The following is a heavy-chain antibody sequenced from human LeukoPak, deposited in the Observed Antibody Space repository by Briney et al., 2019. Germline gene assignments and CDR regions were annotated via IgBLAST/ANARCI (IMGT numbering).Heavy chain of an antibody. Sequence: ASVKVSCKASGYTFTGYYIHWVRQAPGQGLEWMGWINPNSGDTNYAQKFQGRVSMTRDTSTSTVYMELSSLRSEDTAVYYCARETLRDFWSGYYTDYYYYMDVWGKGTTVTVSS. CDR1: GYTFTGYY. CDR3: ARETLRDFWSGYYTDYYYYMDV. J-gene: IGHJ6*03. D-gene: IGHD3-3*01. CDR2: INPNSGDT. V-gene: IGHV1-2*02.